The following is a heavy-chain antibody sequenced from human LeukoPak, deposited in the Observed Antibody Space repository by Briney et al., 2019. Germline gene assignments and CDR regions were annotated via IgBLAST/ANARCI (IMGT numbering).Heavy chain of an antibody. V-gene: IGHV4-59*02. CDR3: ARHKDSGDYPLDY. Sequence: SETLSLTCTVSGGSVSGYYWSWIRQPPGKGLEWIGYIYYSGNTNYNPSLKSRLIMSLDTSKNHFSLKLNSVTAADTAVYCCARHKDSGDYPLDYWGQGILVSVSS. CDR2: IYYSGNT. D-gene: IGHD4-17*01. J-gene: IGHJ4*02. CDR1: GGSVSGYY.